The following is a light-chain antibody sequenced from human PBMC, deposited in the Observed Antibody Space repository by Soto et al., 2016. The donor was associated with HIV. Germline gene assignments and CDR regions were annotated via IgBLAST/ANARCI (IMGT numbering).Light chain of an antibody. J-gene: IGLJ2*01. CDR3: QVWDTNSDHDVV. V-gene: IGLV3-21*03. CDR2: DDS. Sequence: SYELTQPPSVSVAPGKTARIPCGGNNIGIKSVHWYQQKPGQAPVLVVYDDSDRPSGIPERFSGSNSGNTATLTISRVEAGDEADYYCQVWDTNSDHDVVFGGGTKLTVL. CDR1: NIGIKS.